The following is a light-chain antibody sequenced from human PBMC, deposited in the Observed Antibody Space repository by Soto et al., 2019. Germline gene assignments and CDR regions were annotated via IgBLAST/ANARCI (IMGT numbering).Light chain of an antibody. CDR1: QSVSSN. V-gene: IGKV3D-15*01. Sequence: EIGMTQSPATLSVSPGERATLSCRASQSVSSNLAWYQQKPGQAPRLLIYGTSSRATGIPDRFSGSGSGTDFTFTISSLQPEDFATYYCLQHNSYPRTFGQGTKVDI. CDR3: LQHNSYPRT. J-gene: IGKJ1*01. CDR2: GTS.